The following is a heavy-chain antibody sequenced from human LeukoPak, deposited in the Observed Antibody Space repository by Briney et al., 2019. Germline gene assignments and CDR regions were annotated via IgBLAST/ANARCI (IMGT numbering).Heavy chain of an antibody. J-gene: IGHJ4*02. CDR3: ARHRGGSSPSVFDS. D-gene: IGHD2-15*01. Sequence: KPSETLSLTCGVSGGSLNSYYWIWIRQPPGKGLEWIGSVYYSGSTYYNPSLKSRVTISVDTSKNQFSLKMSSVTAADTTLFYCARHRGGSSPSVFDSWGQGTLVTVSS. CDR2: VYYSGST. V-gene: IGHV4-39*01. CDR1: GGSLNSYY.